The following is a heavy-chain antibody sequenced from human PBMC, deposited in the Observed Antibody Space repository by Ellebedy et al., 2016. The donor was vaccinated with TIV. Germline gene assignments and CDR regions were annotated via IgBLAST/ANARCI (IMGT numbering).Heavy chain of an antibody. J-gene: IGHJ5*02. CDR3: ARGSGPNWLDP. D-gene: IGHD6-19*01. Sequence: AALVKVSCKASGFSFTRYGFNWVRQAPGQGLEWVGWISGYSGNTDYAQNFQGRVTMTTDTATSTAYMELTSLRSDDTAVYYCARGSGPNWLDPWGQGTLVTVSS. CDR1: GFSFTRYG. CDR2: ISGYSGNT. V-gene: IGHV1-18*04.